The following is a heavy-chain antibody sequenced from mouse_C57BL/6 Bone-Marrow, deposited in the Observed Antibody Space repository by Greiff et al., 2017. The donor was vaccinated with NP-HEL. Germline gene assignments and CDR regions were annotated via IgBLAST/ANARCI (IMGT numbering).Heavy chain of an antibody. J-gene: IGHJ2*01. CDR3: AREGGTGTDFDY. Sequence: VRLQQSGAELVRPGTSVKMSCKASGYTFTNYWIGWAKQRPGHGLEWIGDIYPGGGYTNYNEKFKGKATLTADKSSSTAYMQFSSLTSEDSAIYYCAREGGTGTDFDYWGQGTTLTVSS. CDR2: IYPGGGYT. V-gene: IGHV1-63*01. CDR1: GYTFTNYW. D-gene: IGHD4-1*01.